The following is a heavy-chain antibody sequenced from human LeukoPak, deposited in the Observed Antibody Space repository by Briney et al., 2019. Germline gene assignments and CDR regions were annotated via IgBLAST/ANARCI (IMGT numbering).Heavy chain of an antibody. V-gene: IGHV4-34*01. CDR2: INHSGST. D-gene: IGHD5-18*01. J-gene: IGHJ4*02. CDR3: ARGYSYGPTLDY. CDR1: GGSFSGYY. Sequence: SETLSLTCAVYGGSFSGYYWSWIRQPPGKGLEWIGEINHSGSTNYNPSLKSRVTISVDTSKNQFSLKLSSVTAADTAVYYCARGYSYGPTLDYWGQGTLVTVSS.